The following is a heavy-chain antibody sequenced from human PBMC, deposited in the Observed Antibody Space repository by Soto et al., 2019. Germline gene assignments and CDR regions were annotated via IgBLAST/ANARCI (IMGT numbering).Heavy chain of an antibody. CDR3: AHGYWGSGNIKH. CDR1: GFSLSTSGVG. J-gene: IGHJ4*02. D-gene: IGHD3-10*01. CDR2: IYWDDDK. Sequence: QITLKESGPTLVRPTQALTLTCTLSGFSLSTSGVGVGWIRQPPGKALEWLALIYWDDDKRYSPSLKSRITITKDTSKNQVVLTMTNMDPVDTATYYCAHGYWGSGNIKHWGQGTLVTVSS. V-gene: IGHV2-5*02.